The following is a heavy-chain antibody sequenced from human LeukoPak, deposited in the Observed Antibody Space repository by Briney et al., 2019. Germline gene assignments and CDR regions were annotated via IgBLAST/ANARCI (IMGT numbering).Heavy chain of an antibody. J-gene: IGHJ4*02. CDR1: GGSFSGYY. Sequence: SETLSLTCAVYGGSFSGYYWSWIRQPPGKGLEWIGEINHSGSTNYNPSLKSRVTISADTSKNQFSLKLSSVTAADTAVYYCARKVYAASLDYWGQGTLVTVSS. CDR2: INHSGST. V-gene: IGHV4-34*01. CDR3: ARKVYAASLDY. D-gene: IGHD2-8*01.